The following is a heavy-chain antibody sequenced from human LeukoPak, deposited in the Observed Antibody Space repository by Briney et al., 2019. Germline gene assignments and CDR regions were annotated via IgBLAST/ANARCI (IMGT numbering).Heavy chain of an antibody. CDR2: IYCSGSSGST. J-gene: IGHJ4*02. D-gene: IGHD5-24*01. CDR3: AGGGDGYQTRFDY. CDR1: GGSISSYY. Sequence: SETLSLTCTVSGGSISSYYWNWIRQPPGKGLEWIGYIYCSGSSGSTNYNPSLRSRVTTSADTSKNQFSLKMTSVTAADTAVYYCAGGGDGYQTRFDYWGQGTLLTVSS. V-gene: IGHV4-59*01.